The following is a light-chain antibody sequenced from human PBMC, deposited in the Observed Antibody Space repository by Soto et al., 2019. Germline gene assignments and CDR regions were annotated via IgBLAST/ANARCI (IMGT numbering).Light chain of an antibody. CDR2: SSI. V-gene: IGLV1-44*01. Sequence: QSVLTQPPSVSGAPGQTVTISGSGSASNIGSKSVNWYQQFPGTAPKLLIYSSIYRPSGVPARMSASKSGTSASLAISGLQSEDEADYYCAAWDDSLDEYVFGTGTKLTVL. CDR3: AAWDDSLDEYV. J-gene: IGLJ1*01. CDR1: ASNIGSKS.